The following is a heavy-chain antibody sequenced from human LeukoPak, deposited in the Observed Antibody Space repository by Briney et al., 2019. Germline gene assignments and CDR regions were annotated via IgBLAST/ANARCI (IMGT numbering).Heavy chain of an antibody. J-gene: IGHJ5*02. Sequence: SETLSLTCTVSGVSISSSNSYWGWIRQPPGKGLEWIGSIYYSGNTYYNASLKSRVTISVDTSKNQFSLKLSSVTAADTAVYYCARGGDGYNSGQPGDNWFDPWGQGTLVTVSS. D-gene: IGHD5-24*01. V-gene: IGHV4-39*07. CDR1: GVSISSSNSY. CDR3: ARGGDGYNSGQPGDNWFDP. CDR2: IYYSGNT.